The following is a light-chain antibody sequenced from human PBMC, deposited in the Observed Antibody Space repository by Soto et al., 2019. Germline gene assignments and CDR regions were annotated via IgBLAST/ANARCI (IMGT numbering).Light chain of an antibody. Sequence: QMSQSPSSLSASVGDRFTLACRASQPIGNYLTWYQQKPGEAPKVLIFAASSLRSGVPSRFSGSGYGTDFTLTINNLHPEDSATYYCQQNHAVPLTFGQGTRLEIK. CDR2: AAS. V-gene: IGKV1-39*01. CDR1: QPIGNY. J-gene: IGKJ5*01. CDR3: QQNHAVPLT.